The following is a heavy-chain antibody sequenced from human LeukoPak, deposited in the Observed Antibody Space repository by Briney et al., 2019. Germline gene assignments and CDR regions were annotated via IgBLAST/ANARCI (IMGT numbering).Heavy chain of an antibody. V-gene: IGHV3-21*01. J-gene: IGHJ4*02. D-gene: IGHD3-22*01. Sequence: GGSLRLSCAASGFTFSSYSMNWVRQAPGKGLEWVSSISSSSSYIYYADSAKGRFTISRDNAKNSLYLQMNSLRAEDTAVYYCARIPVKFYYDSSGYYYSWGQGTLVTVSS. CDR1: GFTFSSYS. CDR3: ARIPVKFYYDSSGYYYS. CDR2: ISSSSSYI.